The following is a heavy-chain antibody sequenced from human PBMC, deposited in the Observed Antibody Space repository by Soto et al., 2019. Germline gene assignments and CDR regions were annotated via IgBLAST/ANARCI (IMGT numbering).Heavy chain of an antibody. CDR2: IYYSGST. V-gene: IGHV4-59*01. CDR3: ARGRITMTINWFDP. J-gene: IGHJ5*02. D-gene: IGHD3-22*01. Sequence: SETLSLTCTVSCGSISSYYWSWIRQPPGKGLEWIGYIYYSGSTNYNPSLKSRVTISVDTSKNQFSLKLSSVTAADTAVYYCARGRITMTINWFDPWGQGTLVTVSS. CDR1: CGSISSYY.